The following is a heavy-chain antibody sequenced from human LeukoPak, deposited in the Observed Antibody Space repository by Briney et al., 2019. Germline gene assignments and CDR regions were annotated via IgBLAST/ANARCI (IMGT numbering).Heavy chain of an antibody. CDR1: GYTFTSYD. Sequence: ASVKVSCKASGYTFTSYDINWVRQATGPGLEWMGWMNPNSGNTGYAQKFQGRVTMTRNTSISTAYMELSSLRSEDTAVYYCARASTSFYYYGMDVWGQGTTVTVSS. D-gene: IGHD2-2*01. J-gene: IGHJ6*02. CDR3: ARASTSFYYYGMDV. V-gene: IGHV1-8*01. CDR2: MNPNSGNT.